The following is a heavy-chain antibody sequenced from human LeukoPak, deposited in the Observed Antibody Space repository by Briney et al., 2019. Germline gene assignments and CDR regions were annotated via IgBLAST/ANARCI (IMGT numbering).Heavy chain of an antibody. CDR1: GYTFTSYG. Sequence: ASVKVSCRASGYTFTSYGISWVRQAPGQGLEWMGWISAYNGNTNYAQKLQGRVTMTTDTSTSTAYMELSSLRSEDTAVYYCARCQEYYYYYMDVWGKGTTVTVSS. V-gene: IGHV1-18*01. CDR2: ISAYNGNT. J-gene: IGHJ6*03. CDR3: ARCQEYYYYYMDV.